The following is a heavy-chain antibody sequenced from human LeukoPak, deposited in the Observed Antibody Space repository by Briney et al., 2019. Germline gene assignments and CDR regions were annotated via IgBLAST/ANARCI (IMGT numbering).Heavy chain of an antibody. CDR1: GGSISSSSYY. D-gene: IGHD3-22*01. CDR3: ASTDRTATTYFYDSSGPTSH. Sequence: SETLSLTCTVSGGSISSSSYYWGWIRQPPGKGLEWIGSIYYSGSTYYNPSLKSRVTISVDTSKNQFSLKLSSVTAADTAVYYCASTDRTATTYFYDSSGPTSHWGQGTLVTVSS. CDR2: IYYSGST. J-gene: IGHJ4*02. V-gene: IGHV4-39*07.